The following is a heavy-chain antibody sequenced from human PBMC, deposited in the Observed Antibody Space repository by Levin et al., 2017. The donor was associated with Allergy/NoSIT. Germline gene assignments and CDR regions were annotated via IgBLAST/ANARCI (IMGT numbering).Heavy chain of an antibody. J-gene: IGHJ4*02. D-gene: IGHD3-9*01. V-gene: IGHV3-49*03. CDR2: IRSNSFAGST. CDR3: ARGGKQVWDVYFFDF. CDR1: GFTFAYYP. Sequence: QAGGSLRLSCTASGFTFAYYPMSWFRQAPGKGLEWVAYIRSNSFAGSTEYAASVEGRFTISRDDSKSVAHLQINSLRNEDTAVYFCARGGKQVWDVYFFDFWGQGTPVTVSS.